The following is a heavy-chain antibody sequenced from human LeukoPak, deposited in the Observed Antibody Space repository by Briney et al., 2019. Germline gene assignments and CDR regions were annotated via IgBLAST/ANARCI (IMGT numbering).Heavy chain of an antibody. D-gene: IGHD6-13*01. J-gene: IGHJ4*02. CDR1: AYTFTGYY. CDR2: INPNSGGT. V-gene: IGHV1-2*06. Sequence: ASVKVSCKASAYTFTGYYMHWVRQAPGQGLEWMGRINPNSGGTNYAQKFQGRVTMTRDTSISTACMELSTLRSDDTAVYYCARDLLSSAPGDFHYWDQGSLVTVSS. CDR3: ARDLLSSAPGDFHY.